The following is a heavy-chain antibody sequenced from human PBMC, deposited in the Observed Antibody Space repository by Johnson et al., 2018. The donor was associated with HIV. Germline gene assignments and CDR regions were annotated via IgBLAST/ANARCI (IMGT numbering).Heavy chain of an antibody. CDR2: IKSKTDGGTT. CDR1: GFTFTNAW. D-gene: IGHD6-13*01. Sequence: VQLVESGGGLVKPGGSLRLSCAASGFTFTNAWMTWVRQAPGKGLEWVGRIKSKTDGGTTDYAAPVKGRFTISRDDSKNTLYLQMNSLKTEDTALYYCAKDTIAAAGTGAFDIWGQGTMVTVSS. CDR3: AKDTIAAAGTGAFDI. V-gene: IGHV3-15*01. J-gene: IGHJ3*02.